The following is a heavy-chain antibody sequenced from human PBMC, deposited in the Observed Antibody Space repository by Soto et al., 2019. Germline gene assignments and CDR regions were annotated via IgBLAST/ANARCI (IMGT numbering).Heavy chain of an antibody. CDR2: INPNSGGT. J-gene: IGHJ6*02. CDR3: ARSQLTLTGTRYGMDA. V-gene: IGHV1-2*04. CDR1: GYTFTGYY. Sequence: ASVKVSCKASGYTFTGYYMHWVRQAPGQGLEWMGWINPNSGGTNYAQKFQGWVTMTRDTSISTAYMELSRLRSDDTAVYYCARSQLTLTGTRYGMDAWGQGTTVTVSS. D-gene: IGHD1-1*01.